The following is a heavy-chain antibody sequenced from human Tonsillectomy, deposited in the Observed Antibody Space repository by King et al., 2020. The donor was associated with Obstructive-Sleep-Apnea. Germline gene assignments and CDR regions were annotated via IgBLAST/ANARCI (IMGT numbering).Heavy chain of an antibody. CDR1: GFTFSIYA. Sequence: VQLVESGGGLVQPGESLRLSCAASGFTFSIYAMSWVRQAPGKGLEWVSAVSGNGGSTYYGDSVTGRFTISRDNSKGTLFLQMNSLRAEDTAVYYCAKFHGDYLSWFDPWGQGTLVTVSS. D-gene: IGHD4-17*01. CDR3: AKFHGDYLSWFDP. V-gene: IGHV3-23*04. CDR2: VSGNGGST. J-gene: IGHJ5*02.